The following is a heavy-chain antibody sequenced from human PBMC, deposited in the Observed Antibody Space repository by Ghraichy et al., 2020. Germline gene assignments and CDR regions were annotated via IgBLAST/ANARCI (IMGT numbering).Heavy chain of an antibody. D-gene: IGHD6-19*01. Sequence: GGSLRLSCAASGFTFSSYSMNWVRQAPGKGLEWVSSISSSSSYIYYADSVKGRFTISRDNAKNSLYLQMNSLRAEDTAVYYCARVSPGQWLDDYWGQGTLVTVSS. J-gene: IGHJ4*02. V-gene: IGHV3-21*01. CDR2: ISSSSSYI. CDR3: ARVSPGQWLDDY. CDR1: GFTFSSYS.